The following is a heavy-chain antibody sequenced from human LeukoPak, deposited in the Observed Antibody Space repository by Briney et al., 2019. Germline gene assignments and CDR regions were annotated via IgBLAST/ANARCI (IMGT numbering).Heavy chain of an antibody. V-gene: IGHV3-23*01. CDR2: ISGSGGST. CDR1: GFTFSSYA. D-gene: IGHD1-26*01. J-gene: IGHJ4*02. Sequence: PGGSLRLSCAASGFTFSSYAMSWVRQAPGKGLEWVSAISGSGGSTYYADSVKGRFTISRDNAKNSLYLQMNTLRAEDTAVYYCASASSGSYRVDYWGQGTLVTVSS. CDR3: ASASSGSYRVDY.